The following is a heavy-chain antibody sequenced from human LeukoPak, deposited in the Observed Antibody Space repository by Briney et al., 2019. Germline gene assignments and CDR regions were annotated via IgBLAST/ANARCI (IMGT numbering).Heavy chain of an antibody. CDR1: GVSISSYY. CDR3: ARGGLFAFDI. J-gene: IGHJ3*02. Sequence: NTSETLSLTCTVSGVSISSYYWSWIRQPPGKGLEWIGYIYYSGSTNYNPSLKSRVAISVDTSRNQFSLRLTSVTAADTAIFYCARGGLFAFDIWGQGTTVIVSS. CDR2: IYYSGST. V-gene: IGHV4-59*01.